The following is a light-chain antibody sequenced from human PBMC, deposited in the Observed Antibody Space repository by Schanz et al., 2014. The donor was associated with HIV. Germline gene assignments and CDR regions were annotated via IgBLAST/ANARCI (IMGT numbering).Light chain of an antibody. V-gene: IGKV1-5*03. J-gene: IGKJ1*01. CDR2: QAS. Sequence: DIQMTQSPSTLSASVGDRVTITCRASQSVSDWLAWYQQKPGKAPKLLISQASILESDVPSRFSGSGSWTKFTLTINCLQPDDFASYYCQQYNTQMTFGQGTRVEVK. CDR3: QQYNTQMT. CDR1: QSVSDW.